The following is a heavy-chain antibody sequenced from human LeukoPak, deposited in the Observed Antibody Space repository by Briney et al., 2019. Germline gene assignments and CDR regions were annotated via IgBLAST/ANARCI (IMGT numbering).Heavy chain of an antibody. CDR1: GYTFTSYG. Sequence: ASVKVSCKASGYTFTSYGISWVRQAPGQGLEWMGWISGYNGHTNYAQKLQGRVTMTTDTSATTAYMELRSLRSDDTAVYYCARESSSSLNWFDPWGQGTLVTVSS. V-gene: IGHV1-18*01. J-gene: IGHJ5*02. CDR2: ISGYNGHT. CDR3: ARESSSSLNWFDP. D-gene: IGHD6-6*01.